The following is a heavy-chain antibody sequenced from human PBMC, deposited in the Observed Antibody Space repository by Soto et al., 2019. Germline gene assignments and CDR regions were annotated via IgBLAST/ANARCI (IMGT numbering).Heavy chain of an antibody. D-gene: IGHD2-21*01. Sequence: PSETLSLTCAVYGGSFSGYYWSWIRQPPGKGLEWIGEINHSGSTNYNPSLKSRVTISVDTSKNQFSLKLSSVTAADTAVYYCATLPPRIVVTILPIPSWGQGTQVTVSS. CDR2: INHSGST. J-gene: IGHJ4*02. CDR1: GGSFSGYY. CDR3: ATLPPRIVVTILPIPS. V-gene: IGHV4-34*01.